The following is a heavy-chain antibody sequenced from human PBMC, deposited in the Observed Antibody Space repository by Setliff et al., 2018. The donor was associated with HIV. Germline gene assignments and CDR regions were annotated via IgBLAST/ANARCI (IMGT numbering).Heavy chain of an antibody. J-gene: IGHJ6*03. D-gene: IGHD2-8*02. CDR3: ARVQVGDPYYSYYYMDV. Sequence: ASVKVSCKTSGYMFIAYGMSWVRRAPGQGLEWMGWISGYNANTNYAQKFQGRVTMTTDTSTSTAYMELRNLRSDDTAVYYCARVQVGDPYYSYYYMDVWGEGTTVTVSS. V-gene: IGHV1-18*01. CDR2: ISGYNANT. CDR1: GYMFIAYG.